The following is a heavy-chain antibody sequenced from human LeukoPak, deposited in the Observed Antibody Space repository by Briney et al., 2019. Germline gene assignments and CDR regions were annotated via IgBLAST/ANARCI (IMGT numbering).Heavy chain of an antibody. CDR3: ARDRDWGCSYCSY. V-gene: IGHV3-33*01. Sequence: PGGSLRLSCAASGFTFSIYGMHWVRQAPGKGLEWVAVIWFDGSNKYYADSVKGRFTISRDNSKNTLYLQMNSLRAEDTAVYYCARDRDWGCSYCSYWGQGTLVTVSS. D-gene: IGHD7-27*01. CDR1: GFTFSIYG. J-gene: IGHJ4*02. CDR2: IWFDGSNK.